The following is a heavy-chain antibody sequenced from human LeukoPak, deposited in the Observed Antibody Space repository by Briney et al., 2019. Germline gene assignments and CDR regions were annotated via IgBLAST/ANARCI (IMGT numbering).Heavy chain of an antibody. J-gene: IGHJ4*02. V-gene: IGHV4-30-4*01. CDR1: GGSLSSYY. Sequence: SETLSLTCTVSGGSLSSYYWSWIRQPPGKGLEWIGYIYYSGSTYYNPSLKSRVTISRDTSKNQVSLKVSSVTAADTAVYYCARVPYGDYINYWGQGTLVTVSS. D-gene: IGHD4-17*01. CDR2: IYYSGST. CDR3: ARVPYGDYINY.